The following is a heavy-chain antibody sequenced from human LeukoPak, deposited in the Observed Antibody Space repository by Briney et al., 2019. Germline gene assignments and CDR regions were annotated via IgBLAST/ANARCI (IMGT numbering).Heavy chain of an antibody. CDR2: IYYSGST. D-gene: IGHD6-19*01. CDR3: ARLSSGWDYYGMDV. J-gene: IGHJ6*02. CDR1: GGSISSYY. V-gene: IGHV4-59*08. Sequence: SETLSLTCTVSGGSISSYYWSWIRQPPGKGLEWIGYIYYSGSTNYNPSLKSRVTISVDTSKNQFSLKLSSVTAADTAVYYCARLSSGWDYYGMDVWGQGTTVTVSS.